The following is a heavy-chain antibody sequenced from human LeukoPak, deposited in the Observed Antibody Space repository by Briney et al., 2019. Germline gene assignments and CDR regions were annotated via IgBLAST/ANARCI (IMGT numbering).Heavy chain of an antibody. V-gene: IGHV4-34*01. CDR2: INHSGST. CDR3: AREYSSGWYGGMDN. J-gene: IGHJ4*02. D-gene: IGHD6-19*01. CDR1: GGSFSGYY. Sequence: SETLSLTCAVYGGSFSGYYWSWIRQPPGKGLEWIGEINHSGSTNYNPSLKSRVTISVDTSKNQFSLKLSSVTAADTAVYYCAREYSSGWYGGMDNWGQGTLVTVSS.